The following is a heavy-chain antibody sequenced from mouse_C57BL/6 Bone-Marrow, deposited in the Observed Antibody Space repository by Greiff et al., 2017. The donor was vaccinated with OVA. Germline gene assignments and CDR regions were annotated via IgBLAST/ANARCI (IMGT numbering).Heavy chain of an antibody. V-gene: IGHV1-50*01. J-gene: IGHJ2*01. Sequence: QVQLKQSGAELVKPGASVKLSCKASGYTFTSYWMQWVKQRPGQGLEWIGEIDPSDSYTNYNQKFKGKATLTVDTSSSTAYMQLSSLTSEDSAVYYCARLPGYWGQGTTLTVSS. CDR3: ARLPGY. D-gene: IGHD5-5*01. CDR1: GYTFTSYW. CDR2: IDPSDSYT.